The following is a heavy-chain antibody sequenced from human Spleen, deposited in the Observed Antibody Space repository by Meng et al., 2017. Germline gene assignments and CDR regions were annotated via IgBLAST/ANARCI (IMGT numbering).Heavy chain of an antibody. CDR2: ISSSGSTI. CDR3: AKVGSVSVGGFDY. D-gene: IGHD1-26*01. Sequence: GESLKISCAASGFTFSDYYMSWIRQAPGKGLEWVSYISSSGSTIYYADSVKGRFTISRDNSKNTLYLQMNSLRAEDTAVYYCAKVGSVSVGGFDYWGQGTLVTVSS. J-gene: IGHJ4*02. CDR1: GFTFSDYY. V-gene: IGHV3-11*01.